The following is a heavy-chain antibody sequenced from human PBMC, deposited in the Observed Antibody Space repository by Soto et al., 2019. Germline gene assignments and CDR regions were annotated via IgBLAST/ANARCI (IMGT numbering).Heavy chain of an antibody. CDR1: GFTFSSYA. V-gene: IGHV3-30-3*01. CDR3: VRGGGGGLFDP. D-gene: IGHD2-15*01. Sequence: GGSLRLSCAASGFTFSSYAMHWVRQAPGKGLEWVAVISYDGSNNYYADSVKGRFTISRDNSKNTLYLQMNSLRAEDTAVYYCVRGGGGGLFDPWGQGTMVTV. J-gene: IGHJ5*02. CDR2: ISYDGSNN.